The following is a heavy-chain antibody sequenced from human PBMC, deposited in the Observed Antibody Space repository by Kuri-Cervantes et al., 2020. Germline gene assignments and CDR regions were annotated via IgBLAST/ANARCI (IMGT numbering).Heavy chain of an antibody. Sequence: ESLKISCAVYGGSFSGYYWSWIRQPPGKGLEWIGEINHSGSTNYNPSLKSRVTISVDTSKNQFSLKLSSVTAADTAVYYCARRGAGFPYYYYGMDVWGQGTTVTVSS. D-gene: IGHD3-9*01. V-gene: IGHV4-34*01. CDR3: ARRGAGFPYYYYGMDV. CDR1: GGSFSGYY. CDR2: INHSGST. J-gene: IGHJ6*02.